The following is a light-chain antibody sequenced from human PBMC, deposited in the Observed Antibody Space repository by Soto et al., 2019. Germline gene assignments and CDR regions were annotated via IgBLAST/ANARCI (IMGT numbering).Light chain of an antibody. J-gene: IGKJ1*01. CDR3: QQTYSTPQT. CDR2: AAS. V-gene: IGKV1-39*01. CDR1: QNINTY. Sequence: IQMTQSPSSLSASVGDRVTITCRASQNINTYLNWYQQRPGKAPNLLIYAASSLQSGVPSRFSGSGYVTDFTLTISSLHPEDFAAYYCQQTYSTPQTFGHWTKVEVK.